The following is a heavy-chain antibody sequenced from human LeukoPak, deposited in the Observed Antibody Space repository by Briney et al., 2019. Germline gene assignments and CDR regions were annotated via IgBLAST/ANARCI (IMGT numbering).Heavy chain of an antibody. Sequence: SETLSLTCTVSDGSISSYYWSWIRQPPGKGLEWIGYIYYSGSTNYNPSLKSRVTISVDTSKNQFSLKVSSVTAADTAVYYCATAGKSEEINPYYMGVWGKGTTVTISS. CDR3: ATAGKSEEINPYYMGV. D-gene: IGHD5-24*01. V-gene: IGHV4-59*01. CDR1: DGSISSYY. J-gene: IGHJ6*03. CDR2: IYYSGST.